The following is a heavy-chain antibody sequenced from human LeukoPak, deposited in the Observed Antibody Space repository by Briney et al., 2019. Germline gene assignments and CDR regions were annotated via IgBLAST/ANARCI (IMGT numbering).Heavy chain of an antibody. CDR1: GYTFTSYG. D-gene: IGHD5-18*01. CDR2: ISAYNGNT. Sequence: ASVKVSCKASGYTFTSYGISWVRQAPGQGLEWMGWISAYNGNTNYAQKLQGRVTMTTDTSTSTAYMELRSLRSDDTAVYYCARDGIVDTAMVYYYYYGMDVWGQGTTVTVSS. CDR3: ARDGIVDTAMVYYYYYGMDV. V-gene: IGHV1-18*01. J-gene: IGHJ6*02.